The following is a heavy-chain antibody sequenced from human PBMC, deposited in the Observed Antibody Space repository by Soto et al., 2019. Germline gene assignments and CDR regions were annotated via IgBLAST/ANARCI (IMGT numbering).Heavy chain of an antibody. CDR1: GGSINNHY. Sequence: SXTLSLTGTVSGGSINNHYWSWIQQPPGKGLEWIGYIYYSGSTNYNPSLKSRVTISVDTSKNQFSLKLSSVTAADTAVYYCATSRGDFPSAFDYWGQGTLVTVS. D-gene: IGHD4-17*01. V-gene: IGHV4-59*11. CDR2: IYYSGST. J-gene: IGHJ4*02. CDR3: ATSRGDFPSAFDY.